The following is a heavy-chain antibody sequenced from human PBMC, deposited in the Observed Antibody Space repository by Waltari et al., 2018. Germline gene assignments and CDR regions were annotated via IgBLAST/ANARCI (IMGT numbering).Heavy chain of an antibody. Sequence: QVQLVQSGAEVKKHGASVKVTCKASGYTFTGYYMHWVRQAPGQGLEWMGWINPNSGGTNYAQKFQGRVTMTRDTSISTAYMELSRLRSDDTAVYYCARERVEIHFRFTPYWGQGTLVTVSS. J-gene: IGHJ4*02. CDR3: ARERVEIHFRFTPY. CDR2: INPNSGGT. V-gene: IGHV1-2*02. CDR1: GYTFTGYY. D-gene: IGHD3-3*01.